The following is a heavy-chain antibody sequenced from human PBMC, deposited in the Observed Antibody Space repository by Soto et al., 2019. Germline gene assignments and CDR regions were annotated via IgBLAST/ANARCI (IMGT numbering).Heavy chain of an antibody. Sequence: SETLSLTCTVSGGSISSYYWTWIRQPPGKGLEWLGYIYYTGNTNYNPSLKSRVTISVDTSKNQLSLKLRSVTAADTAVYYCARLPAGTIDYWGQGTLVTVSS. D-gene: IGHD1-1*01. CDR1: GGSISSYY. V-gene: IGHV4-59*08. J-gene: IGHJ4*02. CDR3: ARLPAGTIDY. CDR2: IYYTGNT.